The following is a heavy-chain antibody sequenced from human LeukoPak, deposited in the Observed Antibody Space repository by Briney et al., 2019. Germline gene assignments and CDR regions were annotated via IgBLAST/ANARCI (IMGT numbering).Heavy chain of an antibody. CDR1: GGSISSYY. CDR3: ARGRKFDYDFWSGYYVGPFDY. D-gene: IGHD3-3*01. CDR2: IYYSGST. V-gene: IGHV4-59*01. Sequence: PSETLSLTCTVSGGSISSYYWSWIRQPPGKGLEWIGYIYYSGSTNYNPSLKSRVTISVDTSKNQFSLKLSSVTAADTAVYYCARGRKFDYDFWSGYYVGPFDYWGQGTLVTVSS. J-gene: IGHJ4*02.